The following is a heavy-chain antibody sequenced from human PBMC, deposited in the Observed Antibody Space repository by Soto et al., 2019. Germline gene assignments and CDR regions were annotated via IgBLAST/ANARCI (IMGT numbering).Heavy chain of an antibody. J-gene: IGHJ4*02. V-gene: IGHV3-33*01. D-gene: IGHD3-10*01. Sequence: QVQLVESGGGVVQPGRSLRLSCAASGFTFSSYGMHWVRQAPGKGLEWVGVIWYDGSNKYYADSVKGRFTISRDNSKNTLYLQMNSLRAEDTAVYYCARGGTMVRGVIDSWGQGTLVTVSS. CDR2: IWYDGSNK. CDR1: GFTFSSYG. CDR3: ARGGTMVRGVIDS.